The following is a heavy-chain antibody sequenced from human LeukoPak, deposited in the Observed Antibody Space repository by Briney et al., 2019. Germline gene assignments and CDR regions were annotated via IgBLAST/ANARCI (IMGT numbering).Heavy chain of an antibody. Sequence: PGGSLRLSCAGSGFTFSSYCMHWVRQAPGKGLVWVSRIKHDGSGTTYADSVKGRFTIPRDNAKNTLFLQMNSLGVDDTATYYCTRDAETSMFDWGQGTLVTVSS. CDR2: IKHDGSGT. CDR1: GFTFSSYC. CDR3: TRDAETSMFD. V-gene: IGHV3-74*01. J-gene: IGHJ4*02. D-gene: IGHD5-18*01.